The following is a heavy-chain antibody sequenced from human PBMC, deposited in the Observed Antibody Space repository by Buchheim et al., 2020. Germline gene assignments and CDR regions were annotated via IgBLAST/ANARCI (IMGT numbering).Heavy chain of an antibody. D-gene: IGHD6-19*01. Sequence: EVQLVESGGGLVQPGGSLRLSCAASGFTFSSYSMNWVRQAPGKGLEWVSYISSSSSTIYYADSVKGRFTISRENAKNSLYLQMNSLRAEDTAVYYCARDKTSSGWPGRPYYFDYWGQGTL. CDR1: GFTFSSYS. CDR2: ISSSSSTI. CDR3: ARDKTSSGWPGRPYYFDY. V-gene: IGHV3-48*04. J-gene: IGHJ4*02.